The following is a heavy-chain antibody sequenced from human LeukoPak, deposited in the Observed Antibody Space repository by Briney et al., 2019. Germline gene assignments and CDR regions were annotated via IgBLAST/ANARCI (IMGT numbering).Heavy chain of an antibody. Sequence: GGSLRLSCAASGFTFSSYWMSWVRQAPGKGLEWVANIKQDGSEKYYVDSVKGRFTISRDNAKNSLYLKMNSLRAEDTAVYYCVRDEGPGSSSYYYYMDVWGKGTTVTVSS. CDR1: GFTFSSYW. J-gene: IGHJ6*03. CDR3: VRDEGPGSSSYYYYMDV. CDR2: IKQDGSEK. V-gene: IGHV3-7*01. D-gene: IGHD6-6*01.